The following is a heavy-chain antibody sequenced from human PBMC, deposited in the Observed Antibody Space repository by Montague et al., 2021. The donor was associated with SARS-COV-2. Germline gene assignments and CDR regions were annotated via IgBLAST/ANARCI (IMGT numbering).Heavy chain of an antibody. D-gene: IGHD6-6*01. V-gene: IGHV4-34*01. Sequence: SETLSLTCAVYGGSFSGYYWSWIRQPPGKGLEWIGEINHSGSTNYNPSLKSRVTISMDTSKNQSSLRLSSVTAADTAVYYCAREVRQLGVRYYYYYIDVWDKGTTVTVSS. CDR2: INHSGST. CDR3: AREVRQLGVRYYYYYIDV. CDR1: GGSFSGYY. J-gene: IGHJ6*03.